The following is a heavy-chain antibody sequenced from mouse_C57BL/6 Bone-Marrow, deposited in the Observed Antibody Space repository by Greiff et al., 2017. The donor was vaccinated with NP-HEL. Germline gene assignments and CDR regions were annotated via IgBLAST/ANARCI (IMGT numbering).Heavy chain of an antibody. Sequence: VQLQQSGGGLVKPGGSLKLSCAASGFTFSDYGMHWVRQAPEKGLEWVAYISSGSSTIYYADTVKGRFTISRDNAKNTLFLQMTSLRSEDTAMYYCATYGGAYWGQGTLVTVSA. CDR1: GFTFSDYG. J-gene: IGHJ3*01. V-gene: IGHV5-17*01. CDR3: ATYGGAY. D-gene: IGHD1-1*01. CDR2: ISSGSSTI.